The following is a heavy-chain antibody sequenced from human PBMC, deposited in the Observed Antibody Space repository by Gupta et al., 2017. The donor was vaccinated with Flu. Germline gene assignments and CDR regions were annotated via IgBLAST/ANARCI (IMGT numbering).Heavy chain of an antibody. J-gene: IGHJ3*02. CDR3: ARGPRWLDYYDSSGYYSDAFDI. CDR1: GYTFTGYY. D-gene: IGHD3-22*01. CDR2: INPNSGGT. Sequence: QVQLVQSGAEVKKPGASVKVSCKASGYTFTGYYMHWVRQAPGQGLEWMGWINPNSGGTNYAQKFQGWVTMTRDTSISTAYMELSRLRSDDTAVYYCARGPRWLDYYDSSGYYSDAFDIWGQGTMVTVSS. V-gene: IGHV1-2*04.